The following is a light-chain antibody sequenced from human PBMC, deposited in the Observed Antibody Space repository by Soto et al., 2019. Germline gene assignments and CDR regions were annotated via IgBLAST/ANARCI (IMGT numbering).Light chain of an antibody. CDR1: SSNIGAGYD. CDR3: QSYDSSLSGSEV. CDR2: GNS. Sequence: QSVLTQPPSVSGAPGQRVTISCTGSSSNIGAGYDVHWYQQLPGTAPKLLIYGNSNRPSGVPDRFSGSKSGTSASLAITGLQAEVEADYYCQSYDSSLSGSEVFGGGTQLTVL. V-gene: IGLV1-40*01. J-gene: IGLJ3*02.